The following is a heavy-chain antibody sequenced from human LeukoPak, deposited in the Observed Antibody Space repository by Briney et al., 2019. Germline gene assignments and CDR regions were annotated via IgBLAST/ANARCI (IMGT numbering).Heavy chain of an antibody. V-gene: IGHV3-11*01. J-gene: IGHJ4*02. CDR3: ARYGADSYDYVWGSYRYHFDY. CDR2: ISSSGSTI. Sequence: KSGGSLRLSCAASGFTFSSYTMSWIRQAPGKGLEWVSYISSSGSTIYYADSVKGRFTISRDNAKNSLYLQMNSLRAEDTAVYYCARYGADSYDYVWGSYRYHFDYWGQGTLVTVSS. D-gene: IGHD3-16*02. CDR1: GFTFSSYT.